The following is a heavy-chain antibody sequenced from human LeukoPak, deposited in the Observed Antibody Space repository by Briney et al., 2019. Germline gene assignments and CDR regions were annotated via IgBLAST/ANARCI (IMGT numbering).Heavy chain of an antibody. V-gene: IGHV1-2*06. Sequence: ASVNVSCKASGYTFSVYYMHWVRQAPGQGLEGMGRINPNSGGTNYAQTFQGRVTMTRDTSISTAYMELSRLRSDDTAVYYCARELITSTYYDFWSGYPYYYYYGMDVWGQGTTVTVSS. J-gene: IGHJ6*02. CDR2: INPNSGGT. D-gene: IGHD3-3*01. CDR1: GYTFSVYY. CDR3: ARELITSTYYDFWSGYPYYYYYGMDV.